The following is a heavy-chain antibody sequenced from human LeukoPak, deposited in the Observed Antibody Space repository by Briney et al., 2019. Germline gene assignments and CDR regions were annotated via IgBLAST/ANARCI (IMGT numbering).Heavy chain of an antibody. D-gene: IGHD6-13*01. CDR2: IYSGGST. Sequence: AGGSLRLSCAASGFTVSSNYMSWVRQAPGKGLEWVSVIYSGGSTYYADSVKGRFTISRDNSKNTLYLQMNSLRAEDTAVYYCASRIPGIAAAGYFDYWGQGTLVTVSS. CDR1: GFTVSSNY. CDR3: ASRIPGIAAAGYFDY. J-gene: IGHJ4*02. V-gene: IGHV3-53*01.